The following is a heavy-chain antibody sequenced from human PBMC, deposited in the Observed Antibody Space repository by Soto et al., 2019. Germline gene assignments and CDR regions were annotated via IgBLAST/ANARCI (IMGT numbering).Heavy chain of an antibody. D-gene: IGHD3-22*01. J-gene: IGHJ4*02. V-gene: IGHV3-48*01. CDR2: ISSSSSTI. CDR3: AKDTFYHDSSGYYVFDY. CDR1: GFTFSSYS. Sequence: PGGSLRLSCAVSGFTFSSYSMNWVRQAPGKGLEWISYISSSSSTIYYADSVKGRFTISRDNSKNTLYLQMNSLRAEDTAVYYCAKDTFYHDSSGYYVFDYWGQGTLVTVSS.